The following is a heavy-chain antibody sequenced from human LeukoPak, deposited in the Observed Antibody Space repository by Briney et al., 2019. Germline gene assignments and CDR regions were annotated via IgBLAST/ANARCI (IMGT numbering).Heavy chain of an antibody. V-gene: IGHV1-2*02. CDR3: ARERGITIFGVVFRYYMDV. D-gene: IGHD3-3*01. CDR1: GYTFTGYY. J-gene: IGHJ6*03. CDR2: INPNSGGT. Sequence: ASVKVSCKASGYTFTGYYMHWVRQAPGQGLEWMGWINPNSGGTNYAQKFQGRVTMTRDTSISTAYMELSRLRSDDTAVYYCARERGITIFGVVFRYYMDVWGKGTTVTVSS.